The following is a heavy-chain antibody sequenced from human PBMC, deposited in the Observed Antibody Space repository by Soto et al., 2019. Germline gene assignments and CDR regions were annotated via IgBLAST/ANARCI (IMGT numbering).Heavy chain of an antibody. D-gene: IGHD3-16*01. CDR2: IHSAGSST. CDR1: GFTFSYYW. V-gene: IGHV3-74*01. J-gene: IGHJ3*01. CDR3: ARGDRGAFDL. Sequence: EVQLLESGGGLVQPGESLRLSCAASGFTFSYYWMHWVRQAPGMGLVWVSRIHSAGSSTTYADSVKGRFTISRDNARNALYLQMSSLRAEDTAVYYCARGDRGAFDLWGQGTVVTVSS.